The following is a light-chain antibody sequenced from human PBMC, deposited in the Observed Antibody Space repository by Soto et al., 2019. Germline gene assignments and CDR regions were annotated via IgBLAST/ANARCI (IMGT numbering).Light chain of an antibody. CDR3: MQALQTPLT. J-gene: IGKJ4*01. CDR1: QSLLHSNGYNY. Sequence: DIVMTQSPLSLPVTPGEPSSISCRSSQSLLHSNGYNYLDWYLQKPVQSPQLLIYLGSNRASGVPDRFSGSGSGTDFTLKISRVEAEDVGVYYCMQALQTPLTFGGGPKVEIK. CDR2: LGS. V-gene: IGKV2-28*01.